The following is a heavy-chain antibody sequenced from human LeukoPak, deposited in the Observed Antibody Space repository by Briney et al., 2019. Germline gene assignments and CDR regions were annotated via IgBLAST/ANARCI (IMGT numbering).Heavy chain of an antibody. D-gene: IGHD5-18*01. J-gene: IGHJ4*02. CDR1: GYTFTGYY. V-gene: IGHV1-2*06. CDR2: INPNSGGT. CDR3: ARDYSRGYSYGADY. Sequence: ASVKVSCKASGYTFTGYYMHWVRQAPGQGVEWMGRINPNSGGTNYAQKFQGRVTMTRDTSISTAYMELNKLRSDDTAVYYCARDYSRGYSYGADYWGQGTLVTVSS.